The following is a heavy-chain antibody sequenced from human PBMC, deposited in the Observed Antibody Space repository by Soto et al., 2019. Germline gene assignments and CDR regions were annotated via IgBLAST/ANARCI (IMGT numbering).Heavy chain of an antibody. V-gene: IGHV4-39*01. D-gene: IGHD4-17*01. Sequence: QLQLQESGPELVKPSETLSLTCTVSGGSITSNSYYWGWIRQPPGKGLEWIGSFYYSESTYFNPSHKSRVTISVDTSKTQFSLKLSAVTAADTAVYYCARRSTVTYDYWGQGILVTVSS. CDR3: ARRSTVTYDY. J-gene: IGHJ4*02. CDR2: FYYSEST. CDR1: GGSITSNSYY.